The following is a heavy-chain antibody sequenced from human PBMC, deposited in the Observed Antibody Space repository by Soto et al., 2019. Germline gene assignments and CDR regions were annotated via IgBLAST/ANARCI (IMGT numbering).Heavy chain of an antibody. Sequence: SVKVSCKASGCTFSSYAITWVRQAPGQGLEWMGGIIPIFGTANYAQKFQGRVTITADESTSTAYMELSSLRSGDTAVYYCERGKDIVATFSSYDYWGQGTQVTVSS. V-gene: IGHV1-69*13. J-gene: IGHJ4*02. CDR3: ERGKDIVATFSSYDY. D-gene: IGHD5-12*01. CDR1: GCTFSSYA. CDR2: IIPIFGTA.